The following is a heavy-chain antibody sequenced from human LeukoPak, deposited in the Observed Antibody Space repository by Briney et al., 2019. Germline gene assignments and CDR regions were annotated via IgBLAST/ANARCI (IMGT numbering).Heavy chain of an antibody. Sequence: PSETLPLTCTVSGGSISSYFWSWIRQPPGKGLEWIGYIYYSGSTNYNPSLKSRVTISVDTSKNQFSLKLSSVTAADTAVYYCARDRNGGSGSAYYYYYMDVWGKGTTVTISS. CDR2: IYYSGST. V-gene: IGHV4-59*01. D-gene: IGHD3-10*01. CDR3: ARDRNGGSGSAYYYYYMDV. CDR1: GGSISSYF. J-gene: IGHJ6*03.